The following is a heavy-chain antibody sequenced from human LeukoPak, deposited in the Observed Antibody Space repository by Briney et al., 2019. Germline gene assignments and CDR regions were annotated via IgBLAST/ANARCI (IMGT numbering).Heavy chain of an antibody. Sequence: PGGSLRLSCAASGFTFSSYAMSWVRQAPGKGLEWVSAISGSGGSTYYADSVKGRFTISRDNSKNTLYLQMNSLRAEDTAVYYCASGGSRCFDWLPRFYYFDYWGQGTLVTVSS. V-gene: IGHV3-23*01. D-gene: IGHD3-9*01. CDR2: ISGSGGST. CDR3: ASGGSRCFDWLPRFYYFDY. J-gene: IGHJ4*02. CDR1: GFTFSSYA.